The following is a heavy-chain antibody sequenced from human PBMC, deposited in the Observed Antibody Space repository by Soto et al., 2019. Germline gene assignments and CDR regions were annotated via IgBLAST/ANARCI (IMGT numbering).Heavy chain of an antibody. Sequence: QVQLQESGPGLVKPSQTLSLTCTVSGVSISSGGYYWSWIRQHPGKGLEWIGYIHFSGTTYYNPSRMSRLTFAIDTFNSQFSLRMSSVTAADTAVYYCASRYSGYDLRSDYWGQGTLVTVSS. J-gene: IGHJ4*02. V-gene: IGHV4-31*03. CDR2: IHFSGTT. D-gene: IGHD5-12*01. CDR3: ASRYSGYDLRSDY. CDR1: GVSISSGGYY.